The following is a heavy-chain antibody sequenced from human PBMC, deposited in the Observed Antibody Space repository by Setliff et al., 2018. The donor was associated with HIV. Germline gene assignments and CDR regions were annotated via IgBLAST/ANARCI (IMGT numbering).Heavy chain of an antibody. J-gene: IGHJ4*02. D-gene: IGHD4-17*01. V-gene: IGHV4-34*01. CDR3: ARFDVTPMTTRDY. Sequence: SETLSLTCAFYGASFTDYYWNWIRQPPGKGLEWIGEIHHTGHINYNPSFKSRVTMSLDMSTNQFSLKMSSMTAADSAVYYCARFDVTPMTTRDYWGQGTQVTVSS. CDR2: IHHTGHI. CDR1: GASFTDYY.